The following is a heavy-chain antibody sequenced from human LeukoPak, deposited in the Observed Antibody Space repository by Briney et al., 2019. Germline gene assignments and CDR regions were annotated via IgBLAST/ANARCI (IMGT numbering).Heavy chain of an antibody. CDR2: ISSSSSYI. J-gene: IGHJ4*02. V-gene: IGHV3-21*01. Sequence: GGALRLFCSTSGFTFSSYNMNWVRQAPGKGLEGVSSISSSSSYIYYADSVKGRFTISRDNAKNSLYLQMNSLRAEDTAVYYCARVGVDYSGNIIKYYFDYWGQGTLVTVSS. CDR1: GFTFSSYN. D-gene: IGHD4-23*01. CDR3: ARVGVDYSGNIIKYYFDY.